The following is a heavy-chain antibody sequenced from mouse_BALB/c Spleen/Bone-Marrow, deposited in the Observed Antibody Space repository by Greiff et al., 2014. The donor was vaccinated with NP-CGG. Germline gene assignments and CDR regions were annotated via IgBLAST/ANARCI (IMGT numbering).Heavy chain of an antibody. J-gene: IGHJ4*01. CDR1: GFNIKDTY. V-gene: IGHV14-3*02. Sequence: VQLKESGAELVKPGASVKLSCTASGFNIKDTYMHWVKQRPEQGLEWIGRLDPANGNTKYDPKFQGKVTITADTSSNTAYLQLSSRTSEDTAGYYCARLEDYAIHYWGQGTSLTVSS. CDR3: ARLEDYAIHY. CDR2: LDPANGNT.